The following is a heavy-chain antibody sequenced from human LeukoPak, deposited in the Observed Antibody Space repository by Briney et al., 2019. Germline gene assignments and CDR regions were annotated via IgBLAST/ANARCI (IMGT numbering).Heavy chain of an antibody. CDR1: GGSISSYY. Sequence: SKTLSLTCTVSGGSISSYYWGWIRQPPGKGLEWIGSIYHSGSTYYNPSLKSRVTISVDTSKNQFSLKLSSVTAADTAVYYCARPTRGYCSGGSCYATPHGWFDPWGQGTLVTVSS. V-gene: IGHV4-38-2*02. CDR2: IYHSGST. CDR3: ARPTRGYCSGGSCYATPHGWFDP. J-gene: IGHJ5*02. D-gene: IGHD2-15*01.